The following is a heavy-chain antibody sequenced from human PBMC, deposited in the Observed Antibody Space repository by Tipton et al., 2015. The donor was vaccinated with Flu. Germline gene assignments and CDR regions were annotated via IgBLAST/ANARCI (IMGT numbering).Heavy chain of an antibody. CDR2: INTDGSAT. J-gene: IGHJ6*02. CDR3: IRDRGRNTHDV. D-gene: IGHD1-14*01. CDR1: GVIFSNYW. V-gene: IGHV3-74*01. Sequence: SLRLSCAASGVIFSNYWMHWVRQAPGKGLMWVSAINTDGSATRYADSVKGRFTISRDNAKNTLFLQMNGLTAEDTALYYCIRDRGRNTHDVWGQGTTVTVSS.